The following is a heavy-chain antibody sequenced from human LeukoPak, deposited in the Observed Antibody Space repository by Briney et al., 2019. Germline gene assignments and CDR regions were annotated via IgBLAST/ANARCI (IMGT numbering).Heavy chain of an antibody. V-gene: IGHV1-69*05. Sequence: SVKVSCKASGGTFSSYAISWVRQATGQGLEWMGGIIPIFGTANYAQKFQGRVTMTRDTSTSTVYMELSSLRSEDTAVYYCARVQEGLTGPWYFDLWGRGTLVTVSS. CDR3: ARVQEGLTGPWYFDL. D-gene: IGHD3-9*01. CDR2: IIPIFGTA. CDR1: GGTFSSYA. J-gene: IGHJ2*01.